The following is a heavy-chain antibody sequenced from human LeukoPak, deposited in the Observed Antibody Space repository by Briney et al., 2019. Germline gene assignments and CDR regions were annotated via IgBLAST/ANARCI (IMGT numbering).Heavy chain of an antibody. CDR2: IYSGGST. V-gene: IGHV3-53*01. D-gene: IGHD6-19*01. J-gene: IGHJ4*02. CDR3: ARGRYSSGWYAN. Sequence: GGSLRLSCAASGFTVSSSYMSWVRQAPGKGLEWVSVIYSGGSTYYADSVKGRFTISRDNSKNTLYLQMNSLRAEDTAVYYCARGRYSSGWYANWGQGTLVTVSS. CDR1: GFTVSSSY.